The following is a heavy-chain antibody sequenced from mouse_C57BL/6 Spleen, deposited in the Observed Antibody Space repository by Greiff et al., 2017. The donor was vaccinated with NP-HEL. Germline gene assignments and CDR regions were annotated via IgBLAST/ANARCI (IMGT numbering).Heavy chain of an antibody. J-gene: IGHJ2*01. Sequence: QVQLKQPGAELVMPGASVKLSCKASGYTFTSYWMHWVKQRPGQGLEWIGEIDPSDSYTNYNQKFKGKSTLTVDTSSSTAYMQLSSLTSEDSAVYYCARAGTACFDYWGQGTTLTVSS. V-gene: IGHV1-69*01. CDR3: ARAGTACFDY. D-gene: IGHD4-1*01. CDR1: GYTFTSYW. CDR2: IDPSDSYT.